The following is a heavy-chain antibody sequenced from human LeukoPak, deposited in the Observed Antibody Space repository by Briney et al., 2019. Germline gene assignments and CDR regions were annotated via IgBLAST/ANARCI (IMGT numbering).Heavy chain of an antibody. Sequence: GGSLRLSFEASGFTFDEYGMHWVRQAPGKGLEWVSGISWNRGNIAYADSVKGRFTISRDNAKNSLYLQMNSLRAEDMALYYCAKDNGGNSGNIDYWGQGTLVTVSS. D-gene: IGHD4-23*01. J-gene: IGHJ4*02. CDR3: AKDNGGNSGNIDY. V-gene: IGHV3-9*03. CDR2: ISWNRGNI. CDR1: GFTFDEYG.